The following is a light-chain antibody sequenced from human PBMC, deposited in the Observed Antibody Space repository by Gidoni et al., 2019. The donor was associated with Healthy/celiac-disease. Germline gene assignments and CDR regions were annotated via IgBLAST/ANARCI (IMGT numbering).Light chain of an antibody. CDR1: QSISSY. V-gene: IGKV1-39*01. J-gene: IGKJ5*01. CDR3: QQSYSTPAT. CDR2: AAS. Sequence: DIQMAQSPSSLSASVGDRVTITCRESQSISSYLNWYQQKPGKAPKLLIYAASSLQSGVPSRFSGSESGTDFTITISSLQPEDFATYYCQQSYSTPATFGKGTRLEIK.